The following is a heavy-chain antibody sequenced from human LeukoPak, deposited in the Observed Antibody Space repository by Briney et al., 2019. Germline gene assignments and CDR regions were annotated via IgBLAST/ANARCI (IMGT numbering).Heavy chain of an antibody. CDR2: IIPIFGTA. CDR1: GGTFSSYA. D-gene: IGHD3-9*01. J-gene: IGHJ6*03. CDR3: ASELRYFDWIERAYYMDV. V-gene: IGHV1-69*01. Sequence: SVKVSCKASGGTFSSYAISWVRQAPGQGLEWMGGIIPIFGTANYAQKFQGRVTITADESTSTAYMELSSLRSEDTAVYYCASELRYFDWIERAYYMDVWGKGTTVTVSS.